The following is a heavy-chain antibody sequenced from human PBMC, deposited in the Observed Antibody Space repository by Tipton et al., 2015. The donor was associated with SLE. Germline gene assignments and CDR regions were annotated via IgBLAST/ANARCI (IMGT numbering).Heavy chain of an antibody. V-gene: IGHV3-21*01. CDR3: ARDSHRSLGYCSSTSCYKDAFDI. CDR1: GFTFSSYS. CDR2: ISSSSSYI. D-gene: IGHD2-2*01. Sequence: GSLRLSCAASGFTFSSYSMNWVRQAPGKGLEWVSSISSSSSYIYYADSVKGRFTISRDNAKNSLYLQMNSLRAEDTAVYYCARDSHRSLGYCSSTSCYKDAFDIWGQGTMVTVSS. J-gene: IGHJ3*02.